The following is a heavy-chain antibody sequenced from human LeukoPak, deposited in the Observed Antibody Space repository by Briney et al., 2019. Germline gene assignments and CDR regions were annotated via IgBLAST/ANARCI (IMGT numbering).Heavy chain of an antibody. J-gene: IGHJ4*02. CDR1: GGSISSGSYY. D-gene: IGHD6-25*01. Sequence: PSQTLSLTCTVSGGSISSGSYYWSWIRQPAGKGLEWIGRIYTSGSTNYNPSLKSRVTISVDTSKNQFSLKLSSVTAADTAVYYCAVFSFIAAHWGQGTLVTVSS. CDR3: AVFSFIAAH. CDR2: IYTSGST. V-gene: IGHV4-61*02.